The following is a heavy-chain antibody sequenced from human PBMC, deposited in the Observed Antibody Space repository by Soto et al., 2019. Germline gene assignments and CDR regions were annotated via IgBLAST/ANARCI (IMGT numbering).Heavy chain of an antibody. J-gene: IGHJ6*02. CDR3: ARERVGHSAMDV. D-gene: IGHD1-26*01. CDR1: GGSITNYY. Sequence: QVQLQESGPGLVKPSETLSLMCTVSGGSITNYYWSWIRQSPAKGLEWIGCISDSGSTKYNPSLKSRVTISVDTSKKQFALKLTSVTAADTAVYYCARERVGHSAMDVWGQGTTVTVSS. CDR2: ISDSGST. V-gene: IGHV4-59*01.